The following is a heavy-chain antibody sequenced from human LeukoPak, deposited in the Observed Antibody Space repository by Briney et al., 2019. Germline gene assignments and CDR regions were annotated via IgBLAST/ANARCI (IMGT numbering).Heavy chain of an antibody. D-gene: IGHD6-13*01. V-gene: IGHV5-51*01. CDR2: IYPGDSDT. CDR3: ARQGTWAAAGTVLDY. Sequence: GESLKISCKGSGYSFTSYWIGWVRQMPGKGLEWMGTIYPGDSDTRYSPSFQGQVTISADKSISTAYLRWSSLKASDTAMYYCARQGTWAAAGTVLDYWGQGTLVTVSS. J-gene: IGHJ4*02. CDR1: GYSFTSYW.